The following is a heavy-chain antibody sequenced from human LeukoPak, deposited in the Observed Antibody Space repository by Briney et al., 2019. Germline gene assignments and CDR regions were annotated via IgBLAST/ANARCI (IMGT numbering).Heavy chain of an antibody. D-gene: IGHD1-26*01. CDR2: INHSGST. CDR3: ARGPGPGGDLDY. Sequence: SETLSLTCAVYGGSFSGYYWSWIRQPPGKGLEWIGEINHSGSTNYNPSLKSRVTISVDTSKNQFSLKLSSVTAADTAVYHCARGPGPGGDLDYWGQGTLVTVSS. V-gene: IGHV4-34*01. CDR1: GGSFSGYY. J-gene: IGHJ4*02.